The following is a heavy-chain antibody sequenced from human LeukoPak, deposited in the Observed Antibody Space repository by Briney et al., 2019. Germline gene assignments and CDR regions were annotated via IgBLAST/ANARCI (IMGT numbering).Heavy chain of an antibody. CDR2: IYSGGST. J-gene: IGHJ3*02. Sequence: GGSPRLSCAASGFTVSSNYMSWVRQAPGKGLEWVSVIYSGGSTYYADSVKGRFTISRDNSKNTLYLQMNSLRAEDTAVYYCARVIMIFWAFDIWGQGTMVTVSS. CDR3: ARVIMIFWAFDI. V-gene: IGHV3-66*01. D-gene: IGHD3-9*01. CDR1: GFTVSSNY.